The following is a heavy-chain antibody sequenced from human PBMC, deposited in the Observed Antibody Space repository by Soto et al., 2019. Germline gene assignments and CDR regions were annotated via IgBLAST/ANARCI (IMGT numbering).Heavy chain of an antibody. CDR1: GFTFSSYW. Sequence: EVQLVESGGGLVQPGGSLRLSCAASGFTFSSYWMSWVRQAPGKGLEWVANIKQDGSEKYYVDSVKGRFTISRDNAKNSLYLQMNNLRAEDTAVYYCARGYSSSWYGDYFDYWGQGTLVTVSS. CDR2: IKQDGSEK. D-gene: IGHD6-13*01. V-gene: IGHV3-7*01. J-gene: IGHJ4*02. CDR3: ARGYSSSWYGDYFDY.